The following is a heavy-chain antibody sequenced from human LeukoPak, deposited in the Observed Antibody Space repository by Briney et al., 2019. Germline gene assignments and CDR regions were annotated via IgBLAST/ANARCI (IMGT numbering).Heavy chain of an antibody. CDR3: ARGRSPVGTGTYYFDY. Sequence: PWASVKVSCKASGYTFTSYYMHWVRQAPGQGLEWMGWINTNTGNPTYAQGFTGRFVFSLDTSVSTAYLQISSLKAEDTAVYYCARGRSPVGTGTYYFDYWGQGTLVTVSS. J-gene: IGHJ4*02. D-gene: IGHD1-1*01. V-gene: IGHV7-4-1*02. CDR1: GYTFTSYY. CDR2: INTNTGNP.